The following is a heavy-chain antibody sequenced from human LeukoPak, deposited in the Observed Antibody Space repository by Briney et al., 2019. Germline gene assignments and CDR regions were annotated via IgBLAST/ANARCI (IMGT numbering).Heavy chain of an antibody. D-gene: IGHD3-10*01. Sequence: PGGSLRLSCAASGFTFRGYAMNWVRQAPGKGLEWVSGISGSGGSTYYADSVKGRFTISRDNSKNTLSLQMNSLRTEDTAVFYCAKGSGGSGSFYNHFDCWGQGTLVTVSS. CDR1: GFTFRGYA. CDR2: ISGSGGST. V-gene: IGHV3-23*01. J-gene: IGHJ4*02. CDR3: AKGSGGSGSFYNHFDC.